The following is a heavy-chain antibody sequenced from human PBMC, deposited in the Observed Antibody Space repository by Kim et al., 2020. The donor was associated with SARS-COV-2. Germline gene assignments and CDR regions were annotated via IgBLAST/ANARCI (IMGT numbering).Heavy chain of an antibody. V-gene: IGHV4-39*01. J-gene: IGHJ4*02. CDR3: ARLDCSSTSCLNGLFDY. D-gene: IGHD2-2*01. CDR1: GGSISSSSYY. CDR2: IYYSGST. Sequence: SETLSLTCTVSGGSISSSSYYWGWIRQPPGKGLEWIGSIYYSGSTYYNPSLKSRVTISVDTSKNQFSLKLSSVTAADTAVYYCARLDCSSTSCLNGLFDYWGQGTLVTVSS.